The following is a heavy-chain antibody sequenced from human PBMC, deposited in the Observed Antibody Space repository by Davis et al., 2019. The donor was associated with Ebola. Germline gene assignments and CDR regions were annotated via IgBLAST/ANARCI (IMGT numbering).Heavy chain of an antibody. Sequence: PGGSLRLSCVVSGFTFSSYAMHWVRQAPGKGLEWVAVMSYDGSNKYYADSVKGRFTISRDNSRNTLYLHMNSLRAEDTAVYYCARPLIYYYASGTYPLDYWGKGTLVTVSA. V-gene: IGHV3-30-3*01. CDR3: ARPLIYYYASGTYPLDY. J-gene: IGHJ4*02. CDR1: GFTFSSYA. D-gene: IGHD3-10*01. CDR2: MSYDGSNK.